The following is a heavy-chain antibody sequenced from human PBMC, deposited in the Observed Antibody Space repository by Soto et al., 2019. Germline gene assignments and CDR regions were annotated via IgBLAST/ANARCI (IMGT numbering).Heavy chain of an antibody. CDR1: GGTFSRYA. CDR3: ARGSITIFGVAPPDDY. D-gene: IGHD3-3*01. V-gene: IGHV1-69*06. Sequence: GAAVKVSCKASGGTFSRYAISWVRQAPGQGLEWMGGIIPIFGTANYAQKFQGRVTITADKSTSTAYMELSSLRSEDTAVYYCARGSITIFGVAPPDDYWGQGTLVTVSS. J-gene: IGHJ4*02. CDR2: IIPIFGTA.